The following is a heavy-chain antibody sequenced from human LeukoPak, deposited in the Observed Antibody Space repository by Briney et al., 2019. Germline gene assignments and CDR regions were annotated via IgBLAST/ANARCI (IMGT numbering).Heavy chain of an antibody. J-gene: IGHJ6*03. V-gene: IGHV3-7*01. Sequence: GGSLRLSCVALDFSFETYWMSWVRQAPGKGPQWVANINEDGTEKHYVGSVRGRFTISRDNAESSLHLQMNSLRPDDLGVYYCAIGETMDVWGKGTMVTVSS. D-gene: IGHD5-24*01. CDR2: INEDGTEK. CDR1: DFSFETYW. CDR3: AIGETMDV.